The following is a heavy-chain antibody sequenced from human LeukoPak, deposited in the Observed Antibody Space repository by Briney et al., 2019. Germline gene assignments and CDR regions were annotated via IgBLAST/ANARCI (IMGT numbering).Heavy chain of an antibody. Sequence: SETLSLTCTVSGGPISSYYWSWIRQPPGKGLEWIGYIHYSGSTSYNPSLKSRVTISVDTSKNQISLKLSSVTAADTAVYYCARDGRYYYAFDIWGQGTMVTVSS. D-gene: IGHD1-26*01. CDR2: IHYSGST. CDR1: GGPISSYY. V-gene: IGHV4-59*12. J-gene: IGHJ3*02. CDR3: ARDGRYYYAFDI.